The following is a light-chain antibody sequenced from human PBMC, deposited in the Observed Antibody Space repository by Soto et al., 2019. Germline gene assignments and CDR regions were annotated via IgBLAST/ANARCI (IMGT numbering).Light chain of an antibody. CDR1: GSNIGAGYD. CDR2: GNT. V-gene: IGLV1-40*01. J-gene: IGLJ1*01. Sequence: QSALTQPPSVSGAPGQRVTISCTGSGSNIGAGYDVHWYLQLPGTAPKLLIYGNTNRPSGVPDRFSGSKSGSSASLAITGLQAEDEADYYCQSHDSSLHASVFGTGTKLTVL. CDR3: QSHDSSLHASV.